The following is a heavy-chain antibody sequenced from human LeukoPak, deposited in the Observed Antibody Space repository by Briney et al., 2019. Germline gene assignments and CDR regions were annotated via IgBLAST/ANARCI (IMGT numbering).Heavy chain of an antibody. D-gene: IGHD3-10*01. CDR1: GYTFTGYY. CDR3: ARTVLLGFGGGDQNFDY. V-gene: IGHV1-2*02. CDR2: INPNSGGT. Sequence: GASVKVSCKASGYTFTGYYMHWVRQAPGQGLEWMGWINPNSGGTNYAQKFQGRVTMTRDTSISTAYMELSRLRSDDTAVYYCARTVLLGFGGGDQNFDYWGQGTLVTVSS. J-gene: IGHJ4*02.